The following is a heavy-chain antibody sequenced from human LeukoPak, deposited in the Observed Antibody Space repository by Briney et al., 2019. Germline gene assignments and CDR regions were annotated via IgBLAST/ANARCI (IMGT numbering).Heavy chain of an antibody. CDR2: ISYDGSNK. CDR3: ARDYYGSIDF. Sequence: GGSLRLSCAASGFTFSSYAMSWVRQAPGKGLEWVAVISYDGSNKYYADSVKGRFTISRDNAKNTLYLQMNSLRVEDTGVYYCARDYYGSIDFWGQGTQVTVSS. J-gene: IGHJ4*02. V-gene: IGHV3-30*03. D-gene: IGHD3-10*01. CDR1: GFTFSSYA.